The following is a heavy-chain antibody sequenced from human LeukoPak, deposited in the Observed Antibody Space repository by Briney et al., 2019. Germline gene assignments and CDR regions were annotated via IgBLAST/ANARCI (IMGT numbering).Heavy chain of an antibody. V-gene: IGHV4-39*01. CDR1: GGSISSSSYY. CDR2: IYYSGST. CDR3: ASLPTFLDAFDI. Sequence: SETLSLTCTVSGGSISSSSYYWGWIRQPPGKGLEWIGSIYYSGSTYYNPSLKSRVTISVDASKNQFSLKLSSVTAADTAVYYCASLPTFLDAFDIWGQGTMVTVSS. J-gene: IGHJ3*02.